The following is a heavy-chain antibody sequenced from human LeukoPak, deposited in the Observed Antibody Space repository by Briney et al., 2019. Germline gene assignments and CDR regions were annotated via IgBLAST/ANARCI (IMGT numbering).Heavy chain of an antibody. D-gene: IGHD2-2*01. V-gene: IGHV3-21*01. CDR2: ISSSSSYI. J-gene: IGHJ5*02. CDR1: GFTFSSYS. CDR3: ARDSPIVVVPAALFDP. Sequence: PGGSLRLSCAASGFTFSSYSMNWVRQAPGKGLEWVSSISSSSSYIYYADSVKGRFTISRDNAKNSLYLQMNSLRAEDTAVYYCARDSPIVVVPAALFDPWGQGTLVTVSS.